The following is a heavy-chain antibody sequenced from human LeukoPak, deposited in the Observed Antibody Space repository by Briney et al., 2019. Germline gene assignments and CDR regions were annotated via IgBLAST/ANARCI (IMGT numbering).Heavy chain of an antibody. Sequence: GGSLRLSCAASGFTFSSYGMHWVRQAPGKGLEWVAVISYDGSNKYYAGSVKGRFTISRDNSKNTLYLQMNSLRAEDTAVYYCAKGAPITYYDYVWGRTDAFDIWGQGTMVTVSS. D-gene: IGHD3-16*01. J-gene: IGHJ3*02. V-gene: IGHV3-30*18. CDR3: AKGAPITYYDYVWGRTDAFDI. CDR2: ISYDGSNK. CDR1: GFTFSSYG.